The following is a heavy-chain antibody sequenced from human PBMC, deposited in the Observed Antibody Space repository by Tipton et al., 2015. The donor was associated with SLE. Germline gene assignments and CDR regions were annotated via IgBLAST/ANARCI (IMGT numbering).Heavy chain of an antibody. V-gene: IGHV4-61*02. D-gene: IGHD5-24*01. CDR1: GDSISSGRYY. Sequence: TLSLTCTVSGDSISSGRYYWTWIRQPAGKTMEWIGRISSTGSTIYSPSLKSRVTISADTSKNHFSLKLSSVTAADTAVYYCARDQEMASGENRFDPWGQGTLVTVSS. CDR3: ARDQEMASGENRFDP. J-gene: IGHJ5*02. CDR2: ISSTGST.